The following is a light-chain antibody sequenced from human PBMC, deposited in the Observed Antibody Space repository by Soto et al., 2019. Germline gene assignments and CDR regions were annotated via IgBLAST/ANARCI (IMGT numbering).Light chain of an antibody. CDR1: QSVSSN. CDR3: QQYNNWRPYT. CDR2: GAS. J-gene: IGKJ2*01. Sequence: EIVMTQSPATLSVSPGERATLSCRASQSVSSNLAWYQQKPGQAPRLLIYGASTRATGIPARFSGSGSGTEFTLTISSLQSEDFAVYYCQQYNNWRPYTFGQGTKVGIK. V-gene: IGKV3-15*01.